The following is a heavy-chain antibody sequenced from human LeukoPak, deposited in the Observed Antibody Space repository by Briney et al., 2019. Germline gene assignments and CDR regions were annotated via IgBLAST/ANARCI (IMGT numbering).Heavy chain of an antibody. J-gene: IGHJ4*02. CDR3: ARQARSPLPVTDSGDY. CDR1: GGSISRYY. Sequence: SETLSLTCTVSGGSISRYYWSWIRQPPGKGLEWIGYISYSGSTNYNPSLKSRVTISVDTSKNQFSLKLRSVTAADTAVYYCARQARSPLPVTDSGDYWGQGTLVTVSS. D-gene: IGHD2-21*02. V-gene: IGHV4-59*08. CDR2: ISYSGST.